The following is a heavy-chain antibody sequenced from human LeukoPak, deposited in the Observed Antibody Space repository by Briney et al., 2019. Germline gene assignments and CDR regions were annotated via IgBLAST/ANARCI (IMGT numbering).Heavy chain of an antibody. CDR3: ARHGTPSDAFDI. V-gene: IGHV5-10-1*01. D-gene: IGHD5-24*01. CDR2: IDPSDSYT. CDR1: GYSFTSYW. Sequence: GESLKIPCKGSGYSFTSYWISWVRQMPGKGLEWMGRIDPSDSYTNYSPSFQGHVTISADKSISTAYLQWSSLKASDTAMYYCARHGTPSDAFDIWGQGTMVTVSS. J-gene: IGHJ3*02.